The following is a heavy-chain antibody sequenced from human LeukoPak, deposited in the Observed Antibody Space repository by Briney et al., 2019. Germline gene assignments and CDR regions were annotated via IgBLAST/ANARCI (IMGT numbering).Heavy chain of an antibody. CDR2: INHSGST. CDR1: GGSFSGYY. D-gene: IGHD3-16*02. Sequence: ASETLSLTCAVYGGSFSGYYWSWIRQPPGKGLEWIGEINHSGSTNYNPSLKSRVTISVDTSKNQFSLRLSSVTAADTAMYYCARVDWGGYRYHVFDIWGQGTMVTVSS. CDR3: ARVDWGGYRYHVFDI. J-gene: IGHJ3*02. V-gene: IGHV4-34*01.